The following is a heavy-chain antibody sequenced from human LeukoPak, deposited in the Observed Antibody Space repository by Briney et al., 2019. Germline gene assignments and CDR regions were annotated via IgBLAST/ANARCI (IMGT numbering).Heavy chain of an antibody. CDR1: GFTFSSYA. V-gene: IGHV3-23*01. CDR3: AKDVGYDILTGYYSYASDY. CDR2: ISGSGGST. Sequence: PGGSLRLSCTASGFTFSSYAMSWVRQAPGKGLEWVSAISGSGGSTYYADSVKGRFTISRHNSKNTLYLQMNSLRAEDTAVYYCAKDVGYDILTGYYSYASDYWGQGTLVTVSS. D-gene: IGHD3-9*01. J-gene: IGHJ4*02.